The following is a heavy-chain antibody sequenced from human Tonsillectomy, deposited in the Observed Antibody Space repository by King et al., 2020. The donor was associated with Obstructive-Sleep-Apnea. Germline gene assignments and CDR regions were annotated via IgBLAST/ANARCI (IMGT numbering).Heavy chain of an antibody. Sequence: QLVESGGGLVQPGGSLRLSCAASGFTFTSYAMTWVRQAPGKGLEWVSAISGSGGSTYYADSVKGRFTISRDNSKNTLYLQMNSLRAEDTAVYYCAKDRGYGSGEDYYYYGMDVWGQGTTVTVSS. CDR1: GFTFTSYA. V-gene: IGHV3-23*04. CDR3: AKDRGYGSGEDYYYYGMDV. J-gene: IGHJ6*02. CDR2: ISGSGGST. D-gene: IGHD3-10*01.